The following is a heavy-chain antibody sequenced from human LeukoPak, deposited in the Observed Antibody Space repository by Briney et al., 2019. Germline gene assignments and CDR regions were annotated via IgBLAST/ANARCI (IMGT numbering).Heavy chain of an antibody. CDR3: AKEKVVVAATVAYYFDY. CDR2: ISGDGGST. CDR1: GFTFDDYA. Sequence: PGGSLRLSCAASGFTFDDYAMHWVRQAPGKGLEWVSLISGDGGSTYYADSVKGRFTISRDNSKNSLYLQMNSLRTEDTALYYWAKEKVVVAATVAYYFDYWGQGTLVTVSS. V-gene: IGHV3-43*02. D-gene: IGHD2-15*01. J-gene: IGHJ4*02.